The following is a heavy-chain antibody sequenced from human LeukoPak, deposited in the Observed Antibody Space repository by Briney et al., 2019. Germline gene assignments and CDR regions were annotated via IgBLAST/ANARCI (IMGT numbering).Heavy chain of an antibody. CDR1: GYTFTSYD. Sequence: ASVKVSCTASGYTFTSYDISWVRQAPGQGLEWMGRIIPILGIANYAQKFQGRVTITADKSTSTAYMELSSLRSEDTAVYYCARAVDTAMVTNYYYYGMDVWGQGTTVTVSS. CDR2: IIPILGIA. J-gene: IGHJ6*02. V-gene: IGHV1-69*04. CDR3: ARAVDTAMVTNYYYYGMDV. D-gene: IGHD5-18*01.